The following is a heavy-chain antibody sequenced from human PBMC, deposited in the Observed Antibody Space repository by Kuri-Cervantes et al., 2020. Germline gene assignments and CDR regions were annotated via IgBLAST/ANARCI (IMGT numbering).Heavy chain of an antibody. CDR3: AKAVGIAVAGDMDV. Sequence: GGSLRLSCAASGVTLSSYEMNWIRQAPGKGLEWVSKISSSGSIYYADSVKGRFTISRDNSKNTLYLQMNSLRAEDTAVHYCAKAVGIAVAGDMDVWGQGTTVTVSS. CDR1: GVTLSSYE. V-gene: IGHV3-48*03. J-gene: IGHJ6*02. CDR2: ISSSGSI. D-gene: IGHD6-19*01.